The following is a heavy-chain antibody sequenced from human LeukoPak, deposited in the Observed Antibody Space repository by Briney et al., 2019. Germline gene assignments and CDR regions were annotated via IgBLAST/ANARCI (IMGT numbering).Heavy chain of an antibody. CDR1: GGSISSSNYY. V-gene: IGHV4-39*01. CDR3: TRRPVVGAALRTYYFDY. Sequence: SETLSLTCTVSGGSISSSNYYWGWVRQPPGKGLEWIGSIYYGGTTYYNPSLKSRITISVDTSRHQFSLKLSSVTDADTAVYYCTRRPVVGAALRTYYFDYWGQGALVTVSS. CDR2: IYYGGTT. J-gene: IGHJ4*02. D-gene: IGHD1-26*01.